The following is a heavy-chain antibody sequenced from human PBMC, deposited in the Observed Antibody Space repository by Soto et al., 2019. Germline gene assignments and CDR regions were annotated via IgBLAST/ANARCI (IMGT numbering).Heavy chain of an antibody. CDR1: GFSVSPHY. CDR2: IYSGTTT. CDR3: ARSSGWTRVAY. Sequence: EVLLVESGGGLVQPGGSLRLSCAVSGFSVSPHYMNWVRQAPGKGLEWVSVIYSGTTTNYGDSVKGRFTISRDNSKNTLYLQMGRLSAEDTAVYYWARSSGWTRVAYWGQGTVVTVSS. V-gene: IGHV3-66*01. J-gene: IGHJ4*02. D-gene: IGHD6-19*01.